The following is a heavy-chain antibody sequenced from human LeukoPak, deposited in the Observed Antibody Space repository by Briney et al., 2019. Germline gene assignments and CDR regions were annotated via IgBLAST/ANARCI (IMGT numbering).Heavy chain of an antibody. J-gene: IGHJ5*02. CDR1: GYTFTGYY. V-gene: IGHV1-2*04. Sequence: ASVKVSCKGSGYTFTGYYMHWVRQAPGQGLEWMGWINPNSGGTNYAQKFQGWVTMTRDTSISTAYMELSRLRSDDTAVYYCARDRDMITFGGVNSTYNWFDPWGQGTLVTVSS. CDR3: ARDRDMITFGGVNSTYNWFDP. D-gene: IGHD3-16*01. CDR2: INPNSGGT.